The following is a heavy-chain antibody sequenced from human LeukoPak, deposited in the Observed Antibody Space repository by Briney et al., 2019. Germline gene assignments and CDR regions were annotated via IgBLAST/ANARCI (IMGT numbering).Heavy chain of an antibody. Sequence: GGSLRLSCAASGFTFSSYAMSWVRQAPGKGLEWVSSISGSGGITYYADSVKGQFTISRDNSKNTLYLQMNSLRAEDTAVYYCAKDRNYDFWSGYPPGYWGQGTLVTVSS. J-gene: IGHJ4*02. D-gene: IGHD3-3*01. CDR1: GFTFSSYA. V-gene: IGHV3-23*01. CDR3: AKDRNYDFWSGYPPGY. CDR2: ISGSGGIT.